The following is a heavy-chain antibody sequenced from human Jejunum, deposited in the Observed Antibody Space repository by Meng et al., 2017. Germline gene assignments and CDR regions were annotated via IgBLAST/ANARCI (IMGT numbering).Heavy chain of an antibody. CDR3: TRVGVAATTGFDY. Sequence: GGSLRLSCKGSGYSFTNYWIGWVRQLPGKGLEWMGIIFPGGSDIRYSPSFQGQVSLSADKSTSTAYLQWSSLKASDTAMYYCTRVGVAATTGFDYWGQGTLVTVSS. V-gene: IGHV5-51*01. J-gene: IGHJ4*02. CDR1: GYSFTNYW. CDR2: IFPGGSDI. D-gene: IGHD2-15*01.